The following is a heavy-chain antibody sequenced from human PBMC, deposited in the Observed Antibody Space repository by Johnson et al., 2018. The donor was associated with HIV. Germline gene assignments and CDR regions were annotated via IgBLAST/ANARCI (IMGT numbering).Heavy chain of an antibody. CDR3: TTSGGEWELPGAFDI. CDR1: TFTFSDYY. Sequence: VKLVESGGGVVQPGGSLRLSCAVSTFTFSDYYMRWIRQAPGKGLEWLGRIQSKTAGGTPDYAAPVNGRFTISRDDSKNTLYLQMNSLKTEDTAVYYCTTSGGEWELPGAFDIWGQGTMVTVSS. V-gene: IGHV3-15*01. J-gene: IGHJ3*02. CDR2: IQSKTAGGTP. D-gene: IGHD1-26*01.